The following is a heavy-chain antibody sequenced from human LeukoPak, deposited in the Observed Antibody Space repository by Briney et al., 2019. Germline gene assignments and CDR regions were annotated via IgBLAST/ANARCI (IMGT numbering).Heavy chain of an antibody. D-gene: IGHD1-1*01. CDR3: ARKEERRPFDY. Sequence: GESLKISCKGVGYMFNNFWIAWVRQMPGKGLEWMGIIYPGDSNTRYSPSLQGQVTISVDKSIRTAYLQWSSLEASDTAIYYCARKEERRPFDYWGQGTLVTVSS. J-gene: IGHJ4*02. CDR1: GYMFNNFW. V-gene: IGHV5-51*01. CDR2: IYPGDSNT.